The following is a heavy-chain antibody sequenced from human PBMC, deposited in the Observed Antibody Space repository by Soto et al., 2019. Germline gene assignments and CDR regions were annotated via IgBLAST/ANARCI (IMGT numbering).Heavy chain of an antibody. CDR3: AKDNYGDLRIPQT. CDR2: ISWHSGSI. J-gene: IGHJ4*02. Sequence: EVQLVESGGGLVQPGRSLRLSCAASGFTFDDYAMHWVRQAPGKGLEWVSGISWHSGSIGYADSVKGRFTISSDNAKNSLYLQMNSLRAEDTALYYCAKDNYGDLRIPQTWGQGTLVTVSS. CDR1: GFTFDDYA. V-gene: IGHV3-9*01. D-gene: IGHD4-17*01.